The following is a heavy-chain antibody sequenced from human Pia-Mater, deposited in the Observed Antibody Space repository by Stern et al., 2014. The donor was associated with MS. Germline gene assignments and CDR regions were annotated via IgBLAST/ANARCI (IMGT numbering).Heavy chain of an antibody. CDR3: ARIYCSGDECYHSFDT. V-gene: IGHV1-2*06. J-gene: IGHJ4*02. CDR1: GYRFSNFY. Sequence: QVQLVQSGAEVKKPGASVKVSCKASGYRFSNFYLHWLRQAPGQGLQWIGRINPGSCATTSSQTFQYRLTMTRDRSITTAYLELSGLISDDTAVYYCARIYCSGDECYHSFDTWGQGTLVTVSS. CDR2: INPGSCAT. D-gene: IGHD3-16*02.